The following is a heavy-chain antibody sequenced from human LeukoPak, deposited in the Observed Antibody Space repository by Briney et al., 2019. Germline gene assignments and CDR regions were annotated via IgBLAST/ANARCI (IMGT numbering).Heavy chain of an antibody. CDR3: ARDWFTRLGELSPDRAFDY. V-gene: IGHV3-20*04. Sequence: GGSLRLSCAASGFTVSSNDMSWVRQAPGKGLEWVSGINWNGGSTGYADSVKGRFTISRDNAKNSLYLQMSSLRAEDTALYYCARDWFTRLGELSPDRAFDYWGQGTLVTVSS. CDR1: GFTVSSND. J-gene: IGHJ4*02. CDR2: INWNGGST. D-gene: IGHD3-16*02.